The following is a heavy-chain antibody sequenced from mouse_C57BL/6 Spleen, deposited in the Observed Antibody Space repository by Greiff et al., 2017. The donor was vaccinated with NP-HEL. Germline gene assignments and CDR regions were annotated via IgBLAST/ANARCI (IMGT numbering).Heavy chain of an antibody. V-gene: IGHV5-15*01. Sequence: DVMLVESGGGLVQPGGSLKLSCAASGFTFSDYGMAWVRQAPRKGPEWVAFISNLAYSIYYADTVTGRFTISRENAKNTLYLEMSSLRSEDTAMYYCARHWDGGFAYWGQGTLVTVSA. J-gene: IGHJ3*01. CDR3: ARHWDGGFAY. CDR1: GFTFSDYG. D-gene: IGHD4-1*01. CDR2: ISNLAYSI.